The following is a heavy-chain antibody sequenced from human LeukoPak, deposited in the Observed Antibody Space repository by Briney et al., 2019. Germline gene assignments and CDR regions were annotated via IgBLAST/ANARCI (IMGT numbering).Heavy chain of an antibody. CDR1: GYTFTSYG. J-gene: IGHJ6*03. D-gene: IGHD2-2*01. CDR2: ISAYNGNT. V-gene: IGHV1-18*01. CDR3: ARVVGIVVVPAARVYMDV. Sequence: ASVKVSCKASGYTFTSYGISWVQQAPGQGLEWMGWISAYNGNTNYAQKLQGRVTMTTDTSTSTAYMELRSLRSDDTAVYYCARVVGIVVVPAARVYMDVWGKGTTVTVSS.